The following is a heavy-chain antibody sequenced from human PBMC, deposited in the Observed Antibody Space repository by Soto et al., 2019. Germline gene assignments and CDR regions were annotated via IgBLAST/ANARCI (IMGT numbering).Heavy chain of an antibody. J-gene: IGHJ4*02. Sequence: PSETLSLTCFVSGASSSSGDYAWNWVRQPPGKGLEWLGYIYNSGGSYYNPSLKSRVSISLDRSKNHFSLRLDSVTAADTALYFCARGDKNNDYYFDHWGQGTLVTVSS. CDR3: ARGDKNNDYYFDH. V-gene: IGHV4-30-2*01. CDR2: IYNSGGS. CDR1: GASSSSGDYA. D-gene: IGHD3-16*01.